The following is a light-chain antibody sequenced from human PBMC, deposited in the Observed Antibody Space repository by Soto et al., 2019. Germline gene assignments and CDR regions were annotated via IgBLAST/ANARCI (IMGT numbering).Light chain of an antibody. CDR1: QSISSR. CDR3: QQFNSYPWT. V-gene: IGKV1-5*03. Sequence: IQMTQSPSTLSASVGDRVTITCRASQSISSRLAWYQQKPGKAPKLLIYKASSLESGVPSRFSGSGSGTEFTLTISSLQPDDFATYYCQQFNSYPWTFGQGTKLEIK. J-gene: IGKJ1*01. CDR2: KAS.